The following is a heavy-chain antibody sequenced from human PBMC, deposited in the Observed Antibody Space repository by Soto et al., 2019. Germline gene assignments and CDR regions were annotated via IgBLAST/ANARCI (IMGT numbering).Heavy chain of an antibody. CDR1: GDSVSSNSAA. CDR2: TYYRTKWYN. V-gene: IGHV6-1*01. CDR3: ASDGYSSSWYFDY. J-gene: IGHJ4*02. D-gene: IGHD6-13*01. Sequence: SQTLSLTCAISGDSVSSNSAAWNWIRQSPSRGLEWLGRTYYRTKWYNDYAVSVKSRITINPDTSKNQFSLQLNSVTPVDTAVYYCASDGYSSSWYFDYWGQGTLVTVSS.